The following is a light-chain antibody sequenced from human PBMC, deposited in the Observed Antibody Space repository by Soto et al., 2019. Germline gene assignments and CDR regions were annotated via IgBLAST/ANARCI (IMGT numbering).Light chain of an antibody. CDR3: QQYSIWRK. CDR2: GAT. J-gene: IGKJ1*01. CDR1: QSVSNN. Sequence: ELVLTQSPSTLSLSPRERATLSSTASQSVSNNYVGWYQQTAGQAPMLLIYGATTRATGIPARCSGGGSGTEFTLTISGLQSEDFAVYYCQQYSIWRKFGQGTKVDIK. V-gene: IGKV3-15*01.